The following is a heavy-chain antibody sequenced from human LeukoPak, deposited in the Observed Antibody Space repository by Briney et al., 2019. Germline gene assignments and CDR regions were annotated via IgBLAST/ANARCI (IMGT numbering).Heavy chain of an antibody. D-gene: IGHD3-22*01. CDR2: INHSGST. CDR1: GFTVSSNY. CDR3: ARRYYYDSSGYYYVGHFDY. Sequence: GSLRPSCAASGFTVSSNYISWIRQPPGKGLEWIGEINHSGSTYYNPSLKSRVTISVDTSKNQFSLKLSSVTAADTAVYYCARRYYYDSSGYYYVGHFDYWGQGTLVTVSS. J-gene: IGHJ4*02. V-gene: IGHV4-34*01.